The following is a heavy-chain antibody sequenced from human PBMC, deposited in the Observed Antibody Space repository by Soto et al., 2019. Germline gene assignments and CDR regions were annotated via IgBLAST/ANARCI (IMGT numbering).Heavy chain of an antibody. V-gene: IGHV3-66*01. Sequence: GGSLRLSCAASGFTVSSNYMSWVRQAPGKGLEWVSVIYSGGSTYYADSVKGRFTISRDNSKNTLYLQMNSLRAEDTAVYYCARVSSLLRFLEWLPASVYWGQGTLVTVAS. CDR2: IYSGGST. D-gene: IGHD3-3*01. CDR3: ARVSSLLRFLEWLPASVY. CDR1: GFTVSSNY. J-gene: IGHJ4*02.